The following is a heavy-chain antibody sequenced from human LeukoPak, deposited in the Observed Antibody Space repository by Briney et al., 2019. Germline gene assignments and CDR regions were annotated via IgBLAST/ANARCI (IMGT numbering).Heavy chain of an antibody. CDR1: GLTFNTYA. J-gene: IGHJ3*01. CDR3: AQHLRHRSWWQPELRPAIDL. D-gene: IGHD2-15*01. Sequence: GGGLRVSCAGSGLTFNTYAMNWVGQAGGRGVEGVSGISPNGVSTYYADSVKGLLTISRDNSKNTLCVGVNSLRADDTAVYSCAQHLRHRSWWQPELRPAIDLWGPGTLVTFSS. V-gene: IGHV3-23*01. CDR2: ISPNGVST.